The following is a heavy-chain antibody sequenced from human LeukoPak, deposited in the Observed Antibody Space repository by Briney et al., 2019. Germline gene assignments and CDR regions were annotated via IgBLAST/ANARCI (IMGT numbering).Heavy chain of an antibody. CDR3: ARDSYDSSGYYFWGYYYMDV. CDR1: GFDFGDYG. Sequence: GGSLRLSCGASGFDFGDYGMTWVRQAPGKGLEWVSGINWDGGSTSYADSVKGRFIISRDNTKNSLYLQMNSLRAEDTAVYYCARDSYDSSGYYFWGYYYMDVWGKGTTVTVSS. V-gene: IGHV3-20*04. CDR2: INWDGGST. J-gene: IGHJ6*03. D-gene: IGHD3-22*01.